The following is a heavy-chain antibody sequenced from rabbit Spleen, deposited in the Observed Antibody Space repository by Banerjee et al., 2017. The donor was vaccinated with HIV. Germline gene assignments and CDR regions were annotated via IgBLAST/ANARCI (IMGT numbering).Heavy chain of an antibody. CDR2: IDAGSSGFT. J-gene: IGHJ6*01. D-gene: IGHD1-1*01. V-gene: IGHV1S45*01. CDR3: ARDTSSSFSSYGMAL. CDR1: GVSFSGSSY. Sequence: QEQLEESGGDLVKPGASLTLTCIASGVSFSGSSYMCWVRQAPGKGLEWIACIDAGSSGFTYFATWAKGRFTISKTSSTTVTLQMTSLTAADTATYFCARDTSSSFSSYGMALWGPGTLVTVS.